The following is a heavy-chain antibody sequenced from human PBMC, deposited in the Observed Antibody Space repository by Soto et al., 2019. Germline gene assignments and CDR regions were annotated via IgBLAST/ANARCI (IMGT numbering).Heavy chain of an antibody. CDR1: GFTFGDYY. Sequence: EVQLVESGGGLVQPGGSLRLSCAASGFTFGDYYMDWVRQLPGKGLEWVGRTRNKANSYTTEYAPSVKGRFTISRHDSEDSMFLQLNSLKTEDTAVYYCARDTGGSYDFWGQGALVTVSS. CDR2: TRNKANSYTT. V-gene: IGHV3-72*01. CDR3: ARDTGGSYDF. D-gene: IGHD1-26*01. J-gene: IGHJ4*02.